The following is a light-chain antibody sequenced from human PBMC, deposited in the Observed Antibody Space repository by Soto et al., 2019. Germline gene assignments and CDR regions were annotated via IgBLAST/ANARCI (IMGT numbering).Light chain of an antibody. CDR3: QQYNTYWT. J-gene: IGKJ1*01. V-gene: IGKV1-5*01. Sequence: DIQMTQSPSTLSASVGDRVTITCRASQSISSWLAWYQQKPGKAPKLLIYDASFLESGVPSRFSGSGSGTEFTLTISSLQPDDFATYDCQQYNTYWTFGQGNKVEIK. CDR2: DAS. CDR1: QSISSW.